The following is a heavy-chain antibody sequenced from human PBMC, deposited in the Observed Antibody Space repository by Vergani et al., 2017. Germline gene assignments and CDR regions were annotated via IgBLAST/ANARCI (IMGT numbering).Heavy chain of an antibody. V-gene: IGHV4-34*02. D-gene: IGHD3-10*01. CDR3: ASRRPRLNLGSKSNAGTFDS. J-gene: IGHJ4*02. CDR2: FTGMGNA. Sequence: QVHLQQRGAGVLKLSETLSLTCGVIGGSLSGYFWSWIRQSPGRGLEWIGDFTGMGNAKYSQSATSRVTISVDTSRGEFTLTVTSVTAADTGLYFCASRRPRLNLGSKSNAGTFDSWGQGTLVTVSS. CDR1: GGSLSGYF.